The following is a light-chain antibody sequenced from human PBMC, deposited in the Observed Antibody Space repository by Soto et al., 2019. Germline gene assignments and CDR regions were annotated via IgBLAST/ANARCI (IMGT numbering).Light chain of an antibody. CDR2: GTS. CDR1: QSVSDN. Sequence: EIVMTQSQAALSVSQGERATLSCRASQSVSDNLAWYQQKPGKAPRLLILGTSTMATGLPARFSGSGSGTEFSLTISSLQSEDFAVYYCQQYKNWPPWTFGQGTKVEIK. CDR3: QQYKNWPPWT. J-gene: IGKJ1*01. V-gene: IGKV3-15*01.